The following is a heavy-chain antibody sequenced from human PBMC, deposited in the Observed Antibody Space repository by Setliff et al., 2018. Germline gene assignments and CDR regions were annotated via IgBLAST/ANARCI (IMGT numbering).Heavy chain of an antibody. D-gene: IGHD3-10*01. Sequence: SVKVSCKASGGTFTNYGVSWVRQAPGQGLEWMGGTIPLFGTTDYAQKFHGRVTIITDESTSTAYMDLSRLKSDDTAVYYCARGTDYHGSGSYWAKDVWGKGTTVTVSS. J-gene: IGHJ6*04. CDR1: GGTFTNYG. V-gene: IGHV1-69*05. CDR3: ARGTDYHGSGSYWAKDV. CDR2: TIPLFGTT.